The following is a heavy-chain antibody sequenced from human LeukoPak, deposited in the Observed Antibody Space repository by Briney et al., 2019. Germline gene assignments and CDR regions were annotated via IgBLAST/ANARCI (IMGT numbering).Heavy chain of an antibody. CDR3: ARAPAFNWDYAFDI. V-gene: IGHV1-18*01. CDR1: GYTFTGYG. D-gene: IGHD1-7*01. CDR2: ISAYNGNT. Sequence: VASVKVSCKASGYTFTGYGISWVRQAPGQGLEWMGWISAYNGNTNYAQKLQGRVTMTTDTSTSTAYMELRSLRSDDTAVYYCARAPAFNWDYAFDIWGQGTMVTVSS. J-gene: IGHJ3*02.